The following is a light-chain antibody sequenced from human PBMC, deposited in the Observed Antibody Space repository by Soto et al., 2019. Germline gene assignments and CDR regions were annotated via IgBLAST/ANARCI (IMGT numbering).Light chain of an antibody. CDR1: QSISRY. CDR2: AAS. V-gene: IGKV1-39*01. J-gene: IGKJ1*01. Sequence: DIQMTQSPSSLSASVGDRVTITSRASQSISRYLNWYQQEPGKAPKLLIYAASSLQSGVPSRFSGSGSGTDFTLTISSLQPEDFATYYCQQSYSTPWTFGQGTKVDIK. CDR3: QQSYSTPWT.